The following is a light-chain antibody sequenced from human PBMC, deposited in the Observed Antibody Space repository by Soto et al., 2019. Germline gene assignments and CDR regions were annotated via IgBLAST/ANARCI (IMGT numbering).Light chain of an antibody. CDR2: GAS. CDR1: ESISRDY. Sequence: IVLTQSPGTLSLSPGQRATLSGRASESISRDYLAWYQQRLGQAPRLLIYGASSGATGIPDSFSGSGSGTDFTLTISRLEPEDFAIYYCQQYGGVPYTFGQGTKLEIK. V-gene: IGKV3-20*01. J-gene: IGKJ2*01. CDR3: QQYGGVPYT.